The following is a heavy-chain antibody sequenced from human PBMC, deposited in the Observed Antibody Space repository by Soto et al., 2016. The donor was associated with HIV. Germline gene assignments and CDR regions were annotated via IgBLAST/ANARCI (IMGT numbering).Heavy chain of an antibody. D-gene: IGHD2-15*01. J-gene: IGHJ6*02. V-gene: IGHV4-61*01. Sequence: QVQLQESGPGLVKPSETLTLTCTVFGDSVSRDSFYWSWIRQSPGKGLEWIGYIYYGGSTNYNPSLKSRITISLDTSKNQFSLKVTSVTAADTAVYYCARDTARSMVTAGMDVWGQGDLGHRLF. CDR2: IYYGGST. CDR1: GDSVSRDSFY. CDR3: ARDTARSMVTAGMDV.